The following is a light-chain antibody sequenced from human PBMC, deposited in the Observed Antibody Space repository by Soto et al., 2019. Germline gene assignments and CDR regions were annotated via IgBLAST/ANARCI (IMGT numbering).Light chain of an antibody. CDR1: QSVSSY. J-gene: IGKJ3*01. CDR3: QQRSNWPPIFT. Sequence: EIVLTQSPATLSLSPGERATLSCRASQSVSSYFAWYQQKPGHAPRLLIYDASNRATGIPARFSGSGSGTDFTLNISSLEPEDFAVYYCQQRSNWPPIFTFGPGTKVDIK. V-gene: IGKV3-11*01. CDR2: DAS.